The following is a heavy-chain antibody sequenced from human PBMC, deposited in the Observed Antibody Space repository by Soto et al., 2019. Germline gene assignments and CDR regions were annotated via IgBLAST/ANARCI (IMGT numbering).Heavy chain of an antibody. CDR2: IYYSGST. D-gene: IGHD6-6*01. V-gene: IGHV4-39*01. Sequence: QLQLQESGPGLVKPSETLSLTCTVSGGSISSSSYYWGWIRQPPGKGLEWIGSIYYSGSTYYNPSLKSRVTISVDTSKNQFSLKLSSVTAADTAVYYCARSSRVFEPFDYWGQGTLVTVSS. CDR3: ARSSRVFEPFDY. J-gene: IGHJ4*02. CDR1: GGSISSSSYY.